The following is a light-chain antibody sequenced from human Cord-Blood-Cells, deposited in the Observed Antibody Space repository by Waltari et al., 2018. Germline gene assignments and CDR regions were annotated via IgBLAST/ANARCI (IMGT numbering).Light chain of an antibody. CDR2: EGS. V-gene: IGLV2-23*01. CDR1: SSDVGSYNL. Sequence: QSALTQPVSVSGSPGQSITISCTGTSSDVGSYNLVSWYQQHPGKAPKLMIYEGSKRPSGVSNRFSGSKSGNTSSLTISGLQAEDEADYYCCSYAGSRLVFGGGTKLTVL. J-gene: IGLJ2*01. CDR3: CSYAGSRLV.